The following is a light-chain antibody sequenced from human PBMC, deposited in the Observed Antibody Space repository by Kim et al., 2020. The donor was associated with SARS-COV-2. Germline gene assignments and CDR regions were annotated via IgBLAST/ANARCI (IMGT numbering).Light chain of an antibody. J-gene: IGKJ4*01. V-gene: IGKV3-15*01. CDR2: GAS. CDR3: QQYNNWPLT. CDR1: QRVSSD. Sequence: SVSPGKGATLSCRASQRVSSDLAWYQQKPGQAPRLLIYGASIRAPGIPARFSGGGSGTEFTLTISSLQSEDFAVYYCQQYNNWPLTFGGGTKLEIK.